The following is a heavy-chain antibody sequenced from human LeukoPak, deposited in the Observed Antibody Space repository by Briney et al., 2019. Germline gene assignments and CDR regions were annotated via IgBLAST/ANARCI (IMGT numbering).Heavy chain of an antibody. Sequence: ASVTVSCKSSVNAFINYFIHWVRQSPGQGGEGMGVIDRSGVSTSYAQKFQGRLSVSSDMSTSTVYMELSSLPSEDTAVYFCATNSGARDSGNWGQGTLVTVSS. CDR3: ATNSGARDSGN. D-gene: IGHD5-24*01. CDR1: VNAFINYF. J-gene: IGHJ4*02. CDR2: IDRSGVST. V-gene: IGHV1-46*01.